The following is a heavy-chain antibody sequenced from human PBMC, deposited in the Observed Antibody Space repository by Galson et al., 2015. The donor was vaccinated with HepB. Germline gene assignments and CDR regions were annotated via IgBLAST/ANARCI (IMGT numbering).Heavy chain of an antibody. V-gene: IGHV3-49*04. CDR3: TRDPIERDYNFYGMDV. CDR1: GFIFGDYA. D-gene: IGHD3-22*01. J-gene: IGHJ6*02. Sequence: APILSCAASGFIFGDYAMSWGRQAPGKGLEWVSFIRNKANGGTTEYAASVKGRFTISRSDSESTAYLQMNSLKTEDTAVYYCTRDPIERDYNFYGMDVWGQGTTVIVSS. CDR2: IRNKANGGTT.